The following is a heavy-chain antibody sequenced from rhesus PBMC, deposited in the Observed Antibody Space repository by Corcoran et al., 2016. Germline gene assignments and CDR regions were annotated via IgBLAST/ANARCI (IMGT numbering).Heavy chain of an antibody. D-gene: IGHD6-31*01. Sequence: QVQLQESGPGGVKPSETLSLTCSVSGYSISSGFDWSWIRQPPGTGLEWFGYIYGSSGSTTYNPSLETRVTISKDTSKNQFSLKLSSVTAADTAVYYCAREALGIAAALDYWGQGVLVTVSA. CDR2: IYGSSGST. V-gene: IGHV4-127*01. CDR1: GYSISSGFD. CDR3: AREALGIAAALDY. J-gene: IGHJ4*01.